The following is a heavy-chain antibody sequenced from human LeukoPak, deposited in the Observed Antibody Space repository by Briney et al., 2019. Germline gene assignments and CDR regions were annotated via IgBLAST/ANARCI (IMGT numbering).Heavy chain of an antibody. CDR1: GFTFSNSW. CDR2: IKSKSDGGTT. V-gene: IGHV3-15*01. Sequence: GGSLRLSCAASGFTFSNSWMNWVRQAPGKGLEWIGRIKSKSDGGTTDFAAPVKGRFTISRDDSRNTLFLEMNSLKTEDTAVYYCTTDGAYCSGGTCDDYWGQGTLVTVSS. CDR3: TTDGAYCSGGTCDDY. J-gene: IGHJ4*02. D-gene: IGHD2-15*01.